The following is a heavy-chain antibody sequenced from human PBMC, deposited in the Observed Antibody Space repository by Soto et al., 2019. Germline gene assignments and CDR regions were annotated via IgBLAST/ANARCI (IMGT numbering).Heavy chain of an antibody. CDR1: GFTFSSYW. CDR2: INSDGSST. Sequence: GGSLRLSCEGFGFTFSSYWMHWVRQAPGKGLVWVSRINSDGSSTSYADSVKGRFTISRDNAKNTLYLQMNSLRAEDTAVYYCVRTSLVVAAATREDYWGQGTLVTVSS. D-gene: IGHD2-15*01. CDR3: VRTSLVVAAATREDY. J-gene: IGHJ4*02. V-gene: IGHV3-74*01.